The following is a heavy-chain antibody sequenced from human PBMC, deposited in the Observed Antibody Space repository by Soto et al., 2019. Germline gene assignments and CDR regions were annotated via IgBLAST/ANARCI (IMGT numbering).Heavy chain of an antibody. CDR3: AKVGSERYSGQHSDY. CDR1: GFTFSNYA. V-gene: IGHV3-23*01. D-gene: IGHD5-12*01. J-gene: IGHJ4*02. Sequence: VQLLESGGGLVQPGGSLRLSCAASGFTFSNYAMNWVRQAPGKGLEWVSTISSSSGSTYYADSVKVRFTISRDNSKNFLYLQLNSLRGDATAVYYCAKVGSERYSGQHSDYWGQGTLLTISS. CDR2: ISSSSGST.